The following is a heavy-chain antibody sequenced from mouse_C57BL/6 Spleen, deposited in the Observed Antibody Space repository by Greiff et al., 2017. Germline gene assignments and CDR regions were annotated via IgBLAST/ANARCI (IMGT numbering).Heavy chain of an antibody. CDR1: GFSLTSYG. Sequence: VKLVESGPGLVQPSQSLSITCTVSGFSLTSYGVHWVRQSPGKGLEWLGVIWSGGSTDYNAAFISRLSISKDNSKCQVFFIMNSLQADDTAIYYFARNLWLRREAWFAYWGQGTLVTVSA. CDR3: ARNLWLRREAWFAY. J-gene: IGHJ3*01. CDR2: IWSGGST. V-gene: IGHV2-2*01. D-gene: IGHD2-2*01.